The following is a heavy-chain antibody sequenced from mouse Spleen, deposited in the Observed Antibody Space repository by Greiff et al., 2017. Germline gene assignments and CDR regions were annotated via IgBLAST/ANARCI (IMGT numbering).Heavy chain of an antibody. D-gene: IGHD2-10*02. V-gene: IGHV14-4*02. Sequence: VQLQQSGAELVRSGASVKLSCTASGFNIKDYYMHWVKQRPEQGLEWIGWIDPENGDTEYAPKFQGKATMTADTSSNTAYLQLSSLTSEDTAVYYCTAYGNYVPFAYWGQGTLVTVSA. CDR3: TAYGNYVPFAY. J-gene: IGHJ3*01. CDR2: IDPENGDT. CDR1: GFNIKDYY.